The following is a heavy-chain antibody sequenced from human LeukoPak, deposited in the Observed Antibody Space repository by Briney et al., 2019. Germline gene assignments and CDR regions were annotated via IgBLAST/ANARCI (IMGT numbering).Heavy chain of an antibody. CDR3: ARDAVVTPIYYYYYMDV. CDR1: GFTFSSYS. Sequence: PGGSLRLSCAASGFTFSSYSMNWVRQAPGKGLEWVSYISSSSTIYYADSVKGRFTISRDNAKNSLYLQMNSLRAEDTAVYYCARDAVVTPIYYYYYMDVWGKGTTVTVSS. J-gene: IGHJ6*03. CDR2: ISSSSTI. V-gene: IGHV3-48*04. D-gene: IGHD4-23*01.